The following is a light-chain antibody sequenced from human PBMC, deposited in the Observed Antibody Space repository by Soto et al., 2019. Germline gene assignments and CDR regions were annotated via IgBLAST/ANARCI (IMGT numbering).Light chain of an antibody. J-gene: IGLJ1*01. CDR2: EVS. CDR1: TSDVGGYEF. V-gene: IGLV2-14*01. CDR3: SSYSSSSALHV. Sequence: QSALTQPASVSGSPGQAITISCTGSTSDVGGYEFVSWYQQHPGKAPKIVIYEVSNRPSRISNRFSGSKSGNTVSLTISGLQAEDEAEYFCSSYSSSSALHVFGSGTKVTVL.